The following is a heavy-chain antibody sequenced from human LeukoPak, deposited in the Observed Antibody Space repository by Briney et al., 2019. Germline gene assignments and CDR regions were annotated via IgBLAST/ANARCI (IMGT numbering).Heavy chain of an antibody. Sequence: GASVKLSCKASGYTFTSYVVNWVRQATGQGLEWRGWMNPNSGNTGYAQKFQGRVTMARNTSISTAYMELSSLRSEDTAVYYCAKSIVVVVAATPGLYYGMDVWGQGTTVTVSS. CDR3: AKSIVVVVAATPGLYYGMDV. CDR2: MNPNSGNT. CDR1: GYTFTSYV. J-gene: IGHJ6*02. V-gene: IGHV1-8*01. D-gene: IGHD2-15*01.